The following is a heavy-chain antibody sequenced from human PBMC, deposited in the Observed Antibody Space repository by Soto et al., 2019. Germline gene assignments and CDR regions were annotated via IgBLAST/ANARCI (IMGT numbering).Heavy chain of an antibody. J-gene: IGHJ5*02. CDR2: MNPNSGNT. D-gene: IGHD3-3*01. Sequence: GASVKVSCKASGYTFTSYDINWVRQATGQGLEWMGWMNPNSGNTGYAQKFQGRVTMTRNTSISTAYMELSSLRSEDTAVYYCARGGRYDFWSGYWKVMFDPWGQGTLVTVSS. CDR1: GYTFTSYD. CDR3: ARGGRYDFWSGYWKVMFDP. V-gene: IGHV1-8*01.